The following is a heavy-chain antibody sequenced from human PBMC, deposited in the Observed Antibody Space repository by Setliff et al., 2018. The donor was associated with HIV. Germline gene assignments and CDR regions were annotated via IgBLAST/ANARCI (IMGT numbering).Heavy chain of an antibody. CDR1: GLTDTYNY. D-gene: IGHD3-9*01. CDR3: ARDQPQDYDSLTGYYTGRYFDY. Sequence: GGSLRLSCAASGLTDTYNYMSWVRQAPGKGLEWVSVIYAGGSTYYADSVKGRFTISRDNSKNMLYLQMDSLRAEDTAVYYCARDQPQDYDSLTGYYTGRYFDYWGRGTLVTVSS. V-gene: IGHV3-53*01. J-gene: IGHJ4*02. CDR2: IYAGGST.